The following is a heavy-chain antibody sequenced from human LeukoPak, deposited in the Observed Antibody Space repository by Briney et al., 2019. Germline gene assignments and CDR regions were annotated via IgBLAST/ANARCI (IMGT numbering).Heavy chain of an antibody. V-gene: IGHV4-31*11. CDR2: IYYSGST. D-gene: IGHD4-17*01. CDR3: ARGLSDYPSDY. J-gene: IGHJ4*02. Sequence: SQTLSPTCAVSGGSISSGGYYWSWIRQHPGKGLEWIGYIYYSGSTYYNPSLKSRVTISVDTSKNQFSLKLSSVTAADTAVYYCARGLSDYPSDYWGQGTLVTVSS. CDR1: GGSISSGGYY.